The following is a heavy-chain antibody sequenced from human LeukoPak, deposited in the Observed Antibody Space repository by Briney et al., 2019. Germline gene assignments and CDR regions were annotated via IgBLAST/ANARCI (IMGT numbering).Heavy chain of an antibody. J-gene: IGHJ4*02. Sequence: GGSLRLSCAASGFMFSSYWMSWVRQAPGKGLEWVANIKQDGSEKYYVDSVKGRFTISRDNAKNSLYLQMNSLRAEDTAVYYCARDIKGYGSDYWGQGTLVTVSS. V-gene: IGHV3-7*01. CDR2: IKQDGSEK. CDR1: GFMFSSYW. CDR3: ARDIKGYGSDY. D-gene: IGHD3-10*01.